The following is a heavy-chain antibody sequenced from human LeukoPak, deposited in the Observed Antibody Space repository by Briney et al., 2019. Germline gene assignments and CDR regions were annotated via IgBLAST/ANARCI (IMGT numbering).Heavy chain of an antibody. CDR3: ARVSGYSYGPFDF. J-gene: IGHJ4*02. V-gene: IGHV5-51*01. Sequence: PGESLKISCKGYGYSFTSYWIGWVRQMPGKGLEWMGIIYPGDSDTRYSPSFQGQVTISADKSISTAYLQWSSLKTSDTAMYYCARVSGYSYGPFDFWGQGTLVTVSS. CDR1: GYSFTSYW. D-gene: IGHD5-18*01. CDR2: IYPGDSDT.